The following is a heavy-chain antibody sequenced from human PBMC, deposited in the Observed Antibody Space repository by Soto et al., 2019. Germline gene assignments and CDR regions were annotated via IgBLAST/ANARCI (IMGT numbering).Heavy chain of an antibody. J-gene: IGHJ4*02. V-gene: IGHV4-34*01. CDR3: XXXXXXXXXXX. CDR2: VKDGGHT. Sequence: QVQLQQWGAGLLKPSETLSLNCAVTGGSLSGYYWSWIRQPPGKGLEWIGEVKDGGHTNYSPSLRRRVTIPSDTSNNQFSLRLNSVTAADXXXXXXXXXXXXXXXXXWDQGSLVTVSS. CDR1: GGSLSGYY.